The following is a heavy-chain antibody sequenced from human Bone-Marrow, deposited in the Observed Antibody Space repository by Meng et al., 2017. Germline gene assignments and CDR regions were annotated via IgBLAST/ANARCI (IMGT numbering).Heavy chain of an antibody. J-gene: IGHJ4*02. Sequence: GESLKISCAASGFTVSSNYMSWVRQAPGKGLEWVAVISYDGSNKCYADSVKGRFTISRDNSKNTLYLQMNSLRAEDTAVYYCARDLKSKAVAGTFDYWGQGTLVTVSS. CDR1: GFTVSSNY. D-gene: IGHD6-19*01. CDR2: ISYDGSNK. V-gene: IGHV3-30*03. CDR3: ARDLKSKAVAGTFDY.